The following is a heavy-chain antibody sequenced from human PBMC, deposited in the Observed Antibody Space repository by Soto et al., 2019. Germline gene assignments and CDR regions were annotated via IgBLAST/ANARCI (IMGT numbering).Heavy chain of an antibody. V-gene: IGHV4-38-2*01. CDR2: IFHGGNT. CDR3: ARARWYDAFDV. CDR1: GFFISSGNY. Sequence: SETPSLTCAVSGFFISSGNYWGWIRKPPGKGLEWIGSIFHGGNTYYNPSLKSRVTISVDMSKNQFSLKLNSVTAADTAVYYCARARWYDAFDVWGQGTVVTVSS. J-gene: IGHJ3*01. D-gene: IGHD2-15*01.